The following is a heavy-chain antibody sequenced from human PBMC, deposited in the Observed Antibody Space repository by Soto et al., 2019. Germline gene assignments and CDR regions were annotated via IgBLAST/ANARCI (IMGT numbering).Heavy chain of an antibody. Sequence: QVQLVQSGAEVKKPGASVKVSCQTSGYNFSAYYFNWVRQAAGQGPEWMGWLNPRNGQPGYVQKFRGRVTMTRDTSIATVYLELSRLTSEDTAIYFCARETDTSMVDYWGQGTLVTVSS. CDR3: ARETDTSMVDY. J-gene: IGHJ4*02. V-gene: IGHV1-8*01. CDR1: GYNFSAYY. CDR2: LNPRNGQP. D-gene: IGHD5-18*01.